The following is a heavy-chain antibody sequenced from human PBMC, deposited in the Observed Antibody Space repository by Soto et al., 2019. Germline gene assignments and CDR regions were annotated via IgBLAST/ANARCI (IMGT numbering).Heavy chain of an antibody. CDR2: INRSGST. D-gene: IGHD3-22*01. Sequence: SETLSLTCAVYGGSFSGYYWSWIRQPPGKGLEWIGEINRSGSTNYNPSLKSRVTISVDTSKNQFSLKLSSVTAADTAVYYCGEGHYYDSSGYPRWGQGTLVTVSS. CDR1: GGSFSGYY. V-gene: IGHV4-34*01. CDR3: GEGHYYDSSGYPR. J-gene: IGHJ4*02.